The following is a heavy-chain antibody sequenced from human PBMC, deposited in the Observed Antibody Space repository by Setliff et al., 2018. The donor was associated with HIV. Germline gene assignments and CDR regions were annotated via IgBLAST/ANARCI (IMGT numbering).Heavy chain of an antibody. CDR2: ISGSGGST. J-gene: IGHJ6*03. D-gene: IGHD6-6*01. CDR1: GFTVSSNY. Sequence: HPGGSLRLSCAASGFTVSSNYMSWVRQAPGKGLEWVSGISGSGGSTYYADSVKGRFTISRDNSKNTLYLQMNSLRAEDTAVYYCAKQYSMYYYYYMDVWGKGTTVTVSS. CDR3: AKQYSMYYYYYMDV. V-gene: IGHV3-23*01.